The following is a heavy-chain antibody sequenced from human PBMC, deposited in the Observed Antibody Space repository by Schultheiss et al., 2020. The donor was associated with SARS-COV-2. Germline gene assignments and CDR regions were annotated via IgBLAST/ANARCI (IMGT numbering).Heavy chain of an antibody. V-gene: IGHV3-23*01. CDR1: GFTVSSNY. CDR3: AKVGGGGNTPFYYYYYYGMDV. Sequence: GGSLRLSCAASGFTVSSNYMSWVRQAPGKGLEWVSGISGSGGSTYYADSVKGRFTISRDNSKNTLYLQMNSLRAEDTAVYYCAKVGGGGNTPFYYYYYYGMDVWGQGTTVTVSS. D-gene: IGHD4-23*01. CDR2: ISGSGGST. J-gene: IGHJ6*02.